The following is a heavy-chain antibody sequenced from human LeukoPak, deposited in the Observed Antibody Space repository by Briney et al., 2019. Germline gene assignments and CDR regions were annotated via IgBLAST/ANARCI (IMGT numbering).Heavy chain of an antibody. CDR1: GXTFSSFA. J-gene: IGHJ4*02. CDR2: LSYDGSNE. CDR3: ARSYCSGLSCYLFDY. D-gene: IGHD2-15*01. V-gene: IGHV3-30*04. Sequence: PGGSLRLSCAASGXTFSSFALHWVRQTPGEGLEWVVLLSYDGSNEYYADSVKGRFTISRDNPKNTLNLQMNSLRAEDTAVYYCARSYCSGLSCYLFDYWGQGTLVAVSS.